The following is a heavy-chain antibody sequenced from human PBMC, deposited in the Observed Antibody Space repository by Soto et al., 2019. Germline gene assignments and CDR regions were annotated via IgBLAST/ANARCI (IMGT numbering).Heavy chain of an antibody. V-gene: IGHV3-9*01. CDR2: ISWNSNTI. Sequence: PGGSLRLSCAASGFTFDNYAMHWVRQAPGKGLEWVSGISWNSNTIAYADSVKGRFTISRDNSKNVLYLQMNSLRAEDTAVYYCARDLGAFNYGSAYFDYWGQGTPVTVSS. J-gene: IGHJ4*02. D-gene: IGHD3-10*01. CDR3: ARDLGAFNYGSAYFDY. CDR1: GFTFDNYA.